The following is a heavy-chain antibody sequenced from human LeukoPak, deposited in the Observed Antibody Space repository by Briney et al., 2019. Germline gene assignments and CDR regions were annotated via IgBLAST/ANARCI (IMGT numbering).Heavy chain of an antibody. Sequence: GGSLRLSCAASGFTFSSYGMHCVRQTPGKGLEWVAVISYDGSNKYYADSVKGRFTISRDNSKNTLYLQMNSLRAEDTAVYYCAKAALGYCSGGSCYGDYWGQGTLVTVSS. J-gene: IGHJ4*02. CDR2: ISYDGSNK. CDR3: AKAALGYCSGGSCYGDY. V-gene: IGHV3-30*18. D-gene: IGHD2-15*01. CDR1: GFTFSSYG.